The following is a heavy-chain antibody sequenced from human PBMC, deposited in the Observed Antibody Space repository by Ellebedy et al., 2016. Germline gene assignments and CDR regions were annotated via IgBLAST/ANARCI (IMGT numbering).Heavy chain of an antibody. V-gene: IGHV1-18*01. CDR1: GYTFTSYG. Sequence: ASVKVSXKASGYTFTSYGISWVRQAPGQGLEWMGWISAYNGNTNYAQKLQGRVTMTTDTSTSTAYMELRSLRSDDTAVYYCARVGAGYSSSWYPRDYYYYYMDVWGKGTTVTVSS. J-gene: IGHJ6*03. CDR2: ISAYNGNT. D-gene: IGHD6-13*01. CDR3: ARVGAGYSSSWYPRDYYYYYMDV.